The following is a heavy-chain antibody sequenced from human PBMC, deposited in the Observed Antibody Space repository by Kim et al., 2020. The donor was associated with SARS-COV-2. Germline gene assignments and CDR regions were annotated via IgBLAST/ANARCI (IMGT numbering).Heavy chain of an antibody. D-gene: IGHD1-1*01. CDR3: ARDLPRRGWNDPIDY. CDR1: GFTFSSYS. V-gene: IGHV3-21*01. Sequence: GGSLRLSCAASGFTFSSYSMNWVRQAPGKGLEWVSSISSSSSYIYYADSVKGRFTISRDNAKNSLYLQMNSLRAEDTAVYYCARDLPRRGWNDPIDYWGQGTLVTVSS. J-gene: IGHJ4*02. CDR2: ISSSSSYI.